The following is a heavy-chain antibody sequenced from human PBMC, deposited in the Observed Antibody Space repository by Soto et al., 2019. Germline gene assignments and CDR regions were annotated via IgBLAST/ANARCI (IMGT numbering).Heavy chain of an antibody. V-gene: IGHV3-64D*08. CDR2: ISSNGGST. CDR3: VKDRNALHYDFWSGYYSWNWFDP. Sequence: GGSPRLSCSASGFTFSSYAMHWVRQAPGKGLEYVSAISSNGGSTYYADSVKGRFTISRDNSKNTLYLQMSSLRAEDTAVYYCVKDRNALHYDFWSGYYSWNWFDPWGQGTLVTVSS. J-gene: IGHJ5*02. D-gene: IGHD3-3*01. CDR1: GFTFSSYA.